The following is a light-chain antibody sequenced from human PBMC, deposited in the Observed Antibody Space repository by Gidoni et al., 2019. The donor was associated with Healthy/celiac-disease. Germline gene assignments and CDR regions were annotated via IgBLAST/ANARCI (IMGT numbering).Light chain of an antibody. CDR3: SSYTSTSTWV. CDR1: SSDVGGYNY. V-gene: IGLV2-14*03. CDR2: DVS. Sequence: QSALTQPASVSGPPGQSITISCTGTSSDVGGYNYVSWYQQHPGKAPKFMIYDVSNRPSGVSNRFSGSKSGNTASLTISGLQAEDEADYYCSSYTSTSTWVFGGGTKLTVL. J-gene: IGLJ3*02.